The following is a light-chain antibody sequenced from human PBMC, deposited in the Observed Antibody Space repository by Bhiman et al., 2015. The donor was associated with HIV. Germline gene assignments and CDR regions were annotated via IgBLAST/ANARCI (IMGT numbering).Light chain of an antibody. J-gene: IGLJ2*01. CDR3: ASWDDSLSGVV. Sequence: QSALTQPASVSGSPGQSITISCTGTGSDVGGYNHVSWYQQHPGKAPKLMIYDVSNRPSGVPDRFSGSKSGSSASLALSGLRSEDEAEYYCASWDDSLSGVVFGGGTKLTVL. V-gene: IGLV2-14*03. CDR1: GSDVGGYNH. CDR2: DVS.